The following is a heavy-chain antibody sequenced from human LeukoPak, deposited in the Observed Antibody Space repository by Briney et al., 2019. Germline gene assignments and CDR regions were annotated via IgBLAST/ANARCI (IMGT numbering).Heavy chain of an antibody. D-gene: IGHD6-19*01. V-gene: IGHV3-48*03. Sequence: GGSLRLSCAASGFTFSSYEMNWVRQAPGKGLEWVSYISSSGSTIYYADSVKGRFTISRDNAKNSLYLQMNSLRAEDTAVYYCARDSSGWYHWFDPWGQGTLVTVSS. J-gene: IGHJ5*02. CDR2: ISSSGSTI. CDR3: ARDSSGWYHWFDP. CDR1: GFTFSSYE.